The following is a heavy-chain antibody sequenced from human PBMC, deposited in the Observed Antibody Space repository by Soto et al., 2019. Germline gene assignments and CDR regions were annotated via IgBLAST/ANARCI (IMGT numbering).Heavy chain of an antibody. D-gene: IGHD3-22*01. CDR3: ARDSYYDSSGYGGLWYFDL. Sequence: ALVKVSCKASGYTFTNYAMHWVRQAPGQRLEWMGWISAYNGNTNYAQKLQGRVTMTTDTSTSTAYMELRSLRSDDTAVYYCARDSYYDSSGYGGLWYFDLWGRGTLVTVSS. V-gene: IGHV1-18*01. CDR2: ISAYNGNT. J-gene: IGHJ2*01. CDR1: GYTFTNYA.